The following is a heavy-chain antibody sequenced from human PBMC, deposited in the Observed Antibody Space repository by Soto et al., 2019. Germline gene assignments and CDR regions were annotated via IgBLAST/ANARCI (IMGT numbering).Heavy chain of an antibody. J-gene: IGHJ6*02. CDR2: MNPNSGNT. CDR3: ASGSHRNYGMDV. V-gene: IGHV1-8*01. Sequence: QVQLVQSGAEVKKPGASVKVSCKASGYTFTSYDINWVRQATGQGLEWMGWMNPNSGNTGYAQKFQGRXXMXRXXSISTAYMELSSLRSEDTAVYYCASGSHRNYGMDVWGQGTTVTVSS. CDR1: GYTFTSYD.